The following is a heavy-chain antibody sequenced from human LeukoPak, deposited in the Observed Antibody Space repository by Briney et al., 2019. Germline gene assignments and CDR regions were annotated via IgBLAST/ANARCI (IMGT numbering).Heavy chain of an antibody. D-gene: IGHD3-10*01. V-gene: IGHV4-59*01. CDR1: GGSISSYY. J-gene: IGHJ6*04. CDR2: IYYSGST. Sequence: SETLSLTCTVSGGSISSYYWSWIRQPAGKGLEWIGYIYYSGSTNYNPSLKSRVTISVDTSKNQFSLKLSSVTAADTAVYYCARDAGYNGSGSLDVWGKGTTVTVSS. CDR3: ARDAGYNGSGSLDV.